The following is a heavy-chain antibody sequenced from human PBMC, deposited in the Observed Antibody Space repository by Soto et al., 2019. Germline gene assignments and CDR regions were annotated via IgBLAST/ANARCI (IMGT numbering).Heavy chain of an antibody. CDR1: GYTFTSYD. V-gene: IGHV1-8*01. CDR3: AKDRRITIFGVVTNFDY. J-gene: IGHJ4*02. CDR2: MNPNSGNT. Sequence: ASVKVSCKASGYTFTSYDINWVRQATGQGLEWMGWMNPNSGNTGYAQKFQGRVTMTRNTSISTAYMELSSLRSEDTAVYYCAKDRRITIFGVVTNFDYWGQGTLVTVSS. D-gene: IGHD3-3*01.